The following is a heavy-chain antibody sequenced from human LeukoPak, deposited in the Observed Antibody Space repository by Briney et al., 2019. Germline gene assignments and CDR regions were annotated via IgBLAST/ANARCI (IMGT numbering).Heavy chain of an antibody. CDR3: ARSRHYDYVWGSYRSPTYYFDY. CDR2: MNPNSGNT. Sequence: ASVKVSCKASGYTFTSYDINWVRQATGQGLEWMGWMNPNSGNTGYAQKFQGRVTMTRNTSISTAYMELSSLRSEDTAVYYCARSRHYDYVWGSYRSPTYYFDYWGQGTLVTVSS. D-gene: IGHD3-16*02. V-gene: IGHV1-8*01. CDR1: GYTFTSYD. J-gene: IGHJ4*02.